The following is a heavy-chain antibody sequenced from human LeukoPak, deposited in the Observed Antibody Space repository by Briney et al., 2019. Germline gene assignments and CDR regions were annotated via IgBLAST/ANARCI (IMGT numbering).Heavy chain of an antibody. CDR2: IYYSGST. Sequence: SETLSLTCTVSGGSISSYYWGWIRQPPGKGLEWIGSIYYSGSTYYNPSLKSRVTISVDTSKNQFSLKLSSVTAADTAVYYCARLAGRFLEWLPKDYYYYYMDVWGKGTTVTVSS. CDR3: ARLAGRFLEWLPKDYYYYYMDV. D-gene: IGHD3-3*01. J-gene: IGHJ6*03. V-gene: IGHV4-39*01. CDR1: GGSISSYY.